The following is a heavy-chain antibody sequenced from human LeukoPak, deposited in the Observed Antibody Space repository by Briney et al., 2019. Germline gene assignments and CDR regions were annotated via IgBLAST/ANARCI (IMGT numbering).Heavy chain of an antibody. D-gene: IGHD2-21*01. CDR3: CGDFDY. V-gene: IGHV3-30*02. J-gene: IGHJ4*02. CDR1: GITFNSYG. Sequence: GGSLRLSCVASGITFNSYGMHWVRQAPDKGLEWVAFIRYDGSNEYYVDSVKGRFTISRDNSKNTLYLQMNSLRGEDTAVYYCCGDFDYWGQGTLVTVSS. CDR2: IRYDGSNE.